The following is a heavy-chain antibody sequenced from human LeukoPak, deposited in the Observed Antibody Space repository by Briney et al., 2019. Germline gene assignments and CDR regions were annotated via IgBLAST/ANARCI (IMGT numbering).Heavy chain of an antibody. CDR3: ARGDSSGYYSPAYYFDY. Sequence: SETLSLTCTVSGGSISSYYWSWIRQPPGKGLGWIGYIYYSGSTNYNPSLKSRVTISVDTSKNQFSLKLSSVTAADTAVYYCARGDSSGYYSPAYYFDYWGQGTLVTVSS. CDR2: IYYSGST. D-gene: IGHD3-22*01. V-gene: IGHV4-59*01. J-gene: IGHJ4*02. CDR1: GGSISSYY.